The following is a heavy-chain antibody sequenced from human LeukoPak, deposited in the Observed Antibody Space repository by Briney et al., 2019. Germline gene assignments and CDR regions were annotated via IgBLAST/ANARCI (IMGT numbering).Heavy chain of an antibody. CDR2: IKQDGSEK. Sequence: GGSLRLSCAASGFTFSSYCMSWVRQAPGKGLEWVANIKQDGSEKYYVDSVKGRFTISRDNAKNSLYLHMNSLRAEDTAVYYCASSHKYCSSTNCRDYWGQGTLVTVSS. D-gene: IGHD2-2*01. CDR3: ASSHKYCSSTNCRDY. V-gene: IGHV3-7*03. CDR1: GFTFSSYC. J-gene: IGHJ4*02.